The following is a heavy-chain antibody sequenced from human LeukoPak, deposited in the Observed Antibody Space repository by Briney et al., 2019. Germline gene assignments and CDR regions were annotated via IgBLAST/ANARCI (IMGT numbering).Heavy chain of an antibody. CDR2: IYYSGST. CDR1: GGSINNYY. J-gene: IGHJ4*02. V-gene: IGHV4-59*01. D-gene: IGHD1-1*01. CDR3: ARRPWQQLAFFDY. Sequence: SETLSLTCTASGGSINNYYWSWIRQPPGKGLEWIGYIYYSGSTNYNPSLKSRVTLSVDTSKNQFSLKLSSVTAADTAVYYCARRPWQQLAFFDYWGQGTLVTVSS.